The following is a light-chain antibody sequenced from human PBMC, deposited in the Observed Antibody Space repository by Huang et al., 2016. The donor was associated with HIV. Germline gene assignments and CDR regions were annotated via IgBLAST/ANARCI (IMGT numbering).Light chain of an antibody. Sequence: EIVMTQSPATLSVSPVERATRSCRASQSVSSNLAWYQQKPGQAPRLLIYGASTRATVIPARVSGSGSGTEFTLTISSLQSEDFAVYYCQQYNNWPPMYTFGQGTKLEIK. J-gene: IGKJ2*01. V-gene: IGKV3-15*01. CDR1: QSVSSN. CDR3: QQYNNWPPMYT. CDR2: GAS.